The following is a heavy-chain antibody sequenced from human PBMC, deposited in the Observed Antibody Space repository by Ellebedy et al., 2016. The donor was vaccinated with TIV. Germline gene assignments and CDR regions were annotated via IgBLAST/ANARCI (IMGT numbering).Heavy chain of an antibody. CDR1: GYTFIGYY. D-gene: IGHD4-17*01. Sequence: AASVTVSCKASGYTFIGYYLHWVRQPPGQRLEWMGMITPSSRDTKFAQKLRGRVAMTSDRSTTTVEMELSGLTSDDTAVYYCARGDGDRRAYCFDYWGQGTLVSVSS. J-gene: IGHJ4*02. CDR3: ARGDGDRRAYCFDY. V-gene: IGHV1-46*04. CDR2: ITPSSRDT.